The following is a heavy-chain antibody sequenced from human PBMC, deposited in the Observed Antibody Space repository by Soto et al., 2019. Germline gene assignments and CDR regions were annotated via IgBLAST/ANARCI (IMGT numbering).Heavy chain of an antibody. CDR3: AKDGEPAANSFYYYYLDV. J-gene: IGHJ6*03. CDR1: GFTFRYYA. V-gene: IGHV3-23*01. CDR2: ISGLGGST. D-gene: IGHD2-2*01. Sequence: EVQLLESGGGFVQPGGSLRLSCAASGFTFRYYAMGWVRQVPGKGLEWVSGISGLGGSTFYADSVKGRFTISRDNSKNTLYLHMNSLRAEDTAIYYCAKDGEPAANSFYYYYLDVWGKGTAVTVSS.